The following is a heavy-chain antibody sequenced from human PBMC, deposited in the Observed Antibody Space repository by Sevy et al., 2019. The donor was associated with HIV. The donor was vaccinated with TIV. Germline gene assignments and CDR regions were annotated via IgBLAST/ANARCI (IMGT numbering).Heavy chain of an antibody. CDR2: ISSSSYI. Sequence: GGSLRLSCAASGFTFSSYSMNWVRQAPGKGLEWVSSISSSSYIYYADSVKGRFTISRDNAKNSLYLQMNSLRAEDTAVYYCARAAAGTAIYFDYWGQGTLVTVSS. J-gene: IGHJ4*02. D-gene: IGHD6-13*01. CDR1: GFTFSSYS. CDR3: ARAAAGTAIYFDY. V-gene: IGHV3-21*01.